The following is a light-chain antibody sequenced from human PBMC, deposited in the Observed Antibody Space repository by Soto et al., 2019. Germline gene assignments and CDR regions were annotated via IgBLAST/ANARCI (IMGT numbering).Light chain of an antibody. Sequence: DTVLTQSPGTLSLSPCERATLSCRASQSVGTYLAWYQQKPGQAPRLLIYDASNRATGIPDRFSGSGSGTDFTLTISRLEPEDFAVYYCQQYGSSPGFGQGTRLEIK. CDR2: DAS. CDR1: QSVGTY. J-gene: IGKJ5*01. CDR3: QQYGSSPG. V-gene: IGKV3-20*01.